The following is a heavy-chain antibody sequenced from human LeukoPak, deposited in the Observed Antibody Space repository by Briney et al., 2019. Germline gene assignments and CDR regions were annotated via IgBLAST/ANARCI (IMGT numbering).Heavy chain of an antibody. J-gene: IGHJ5*02. Sequence: GGSLRLSCAASGFTFSSYSMNWVRQAPGKGLEWVSSISSSSSYIYYADSVKGRFTISRDDAKNSLYLQMNSLRAEDTAVYYCAKLKSSGRYNWFDPWGQGTLVTVSS. V-gene: IGHV3-21*04. CDR1: GFTFSSYS. CDR2: ISSSSSYI. CDR3: AKLKSSGRYNWFDP. D-gene: IGHD6-25*01.